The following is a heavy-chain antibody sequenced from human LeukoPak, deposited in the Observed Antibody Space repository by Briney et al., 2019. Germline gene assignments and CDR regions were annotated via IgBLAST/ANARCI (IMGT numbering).Heavy chain of an antibody. J-gene: IGHJ5*02. CDR1: GFTFSSYW. D-gene: IGHD3-10*01. Sequence: GSLRLSCAASGFTFSSYWMSWVRQAPGKGLEWVANIKQDGSEKYYVDSVKGRFTISRDNAKNSLYLQMNSLRAEDTAVYYCARDTGERSSEVSWFDPWGQGTLVTVSS. CDR2: IKQDGSEK. CDR3: ARDTGERSSEVSWFDP. V-gene: IGHV3-7*01.